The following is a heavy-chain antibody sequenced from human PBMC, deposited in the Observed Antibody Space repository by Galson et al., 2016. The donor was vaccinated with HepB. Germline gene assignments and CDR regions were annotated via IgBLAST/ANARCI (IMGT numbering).Heavy chain of an antibody. V-gene: IGHV1-2*06. D-gene: IGHD1-1*01. Sequence: SVKVSCKASGNTFTDCVSWVRQAPGQGLEWMGRINTNSGGTNYALAFHGRITMTRDTATRTLYMELRTLRSDDTAVYYCATQLVPGSASWGQGTLVVVSS. CDR3: ATQLVPGSAS. CDR2: INTNSGGT. J-gene: IGHJ5*02. CDR1: GNTFTDC.